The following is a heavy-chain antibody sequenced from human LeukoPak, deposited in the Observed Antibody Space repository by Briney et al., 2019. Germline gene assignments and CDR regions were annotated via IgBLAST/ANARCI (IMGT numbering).Heavy chain of an antibody. J-gene: IGHJ4*02. CDR3: ARDGGGRFLEWFPDY. CDR1: GYTFTSYG. CDR2: ISAYNGNT. Sequence: GALVKVSCKASGYTFTSYGISWVRQAPGQGLEWMGWISAYNGNTNYAQKFQGRVTITADESTSTAYMELSSLRSEDTAVYYCARDGGGRFLEWFPDYWGQGTLVTVSS. V-gene: IGHV1-18*01. D-gene: IGHD3-3*01.